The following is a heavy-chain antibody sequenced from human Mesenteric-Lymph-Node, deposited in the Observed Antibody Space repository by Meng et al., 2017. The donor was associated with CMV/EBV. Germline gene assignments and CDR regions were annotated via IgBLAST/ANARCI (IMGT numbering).Heavy chain of an antibody. V-gene: IGHV3-7*01. CDR3: AGGAALHY. CDR1: GFTFGSYW. Sequence: GESLKISCAASGFTFGSYWMSWVRQAPGKGLEWVANINQDGSDKYYVDSVRGRFTISGDNAKNSLYLQMDSLRAEDTAVYYCAGGAALHYWGQGTLVTVSS. D-gene: IGHD2-21*02. CDR2: INQDGSDK. J-gene: IGHJ4*02.